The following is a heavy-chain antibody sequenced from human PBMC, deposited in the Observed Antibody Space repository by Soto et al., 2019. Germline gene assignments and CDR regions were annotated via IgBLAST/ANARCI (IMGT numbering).Heavy chain of an antibody. CDR3: ATHTLIGYSSGMDV. J-gene: IGHJ6*02. Sequence: GESLKISCKGSGYTFTNHWIGWVRQMPGKGLEWMGFLYPGDSDTRCSPSFQGQVTFSADKSITTVFLQWSSLKASDTAIYYCATHTLIGYSSGMDVWGQGTTVTVSS. D-gene: IGHD3-9*01. CDR2: LYPGDSDT. CDR1: GYTFTNHW. V-gene: IGHV5-51*01.